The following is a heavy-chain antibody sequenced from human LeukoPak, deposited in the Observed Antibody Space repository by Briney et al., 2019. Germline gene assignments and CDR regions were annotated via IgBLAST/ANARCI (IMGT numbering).Heavy chain of an antibody. CDR2: IYYSGST. Sequence: SQTLSLTCTVSGGSISSGGYYWSWIRQHPGKGLEWIGYIYYSGSTYYNPSLKSRVTISVDTSKNQFSLKLSSVTAADTTVYYCARDQYQRGAAENVRFDIWGQGTMVTVSS. CDR3: ARDQYQRGAAENVRFDI. V-gene: IGHV4-31*03. CDR1: GGSISSGGYY. D-gene: IGHD2-2*01. J-gene: IGHJ3*02.